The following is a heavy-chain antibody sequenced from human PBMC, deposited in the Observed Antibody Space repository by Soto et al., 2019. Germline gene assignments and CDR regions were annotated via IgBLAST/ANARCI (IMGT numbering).Heavy chain of an antibody. V-gene: IGHV3-13*01. D-gene: IGHD6-6*01. J-gene: IGHJ5*02. Sequence: EVQLVESGGGLVQPGGSLRLSCAASGFTFSTYDMHWVRQAPGKGLEWVSAIGTQHDAYYPDSVKGRFTTSRENAKNSLFPESNTGGAGDTVWYFCASHASSGDGGGGWFDPWGQGTLVTVAS. CDR1: GFTFSTYD. CDR2: IGTQHDA. CDR3: ASHASSGDGGGGWFDP.